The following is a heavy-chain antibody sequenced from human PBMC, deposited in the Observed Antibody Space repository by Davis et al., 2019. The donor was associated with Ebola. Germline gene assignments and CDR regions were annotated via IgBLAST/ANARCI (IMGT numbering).Heavy chain of an antibody. CDR3: ATEPDSDIAFDV. CDR1: GFTSSSHW. J-gene: IGHJ3*01. Sequence: GGSLRLSCPAPGFTSSSHWMSCVRQATGKGLEWVAIINPDGGVKWYVDSVRGRFTISRDNSRNILYLQMNSLRAEDTAFYFWATEPDSDIAFDVWGQGTLVTVSS. CDR2: INPDGGVK. V-gene: IGHV3-7*01. D-gene: IGHD2-2*01.